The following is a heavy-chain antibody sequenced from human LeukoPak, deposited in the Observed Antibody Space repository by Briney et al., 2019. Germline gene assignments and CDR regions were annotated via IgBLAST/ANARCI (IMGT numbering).Heavy chain of an antibody. CDR2: IYYSGST. CDR3: ARAFRYQLLFAFDI. CDR1: GGSISSSSYY. D-gene: IGHD2-2*01. V-gene: IGHV4-39*07. Sequence: SETLSLTCTVSGGSISSSSYYWGWIRQPPGKGLEWIGSIYYSGSTYYNPSLKSRVTISVDTSKNQFSLKLSSVTAADTAVYYCARAFRYQLLFAFDIWGQGTMVTVSS. J-gene: IGHJ3*02.